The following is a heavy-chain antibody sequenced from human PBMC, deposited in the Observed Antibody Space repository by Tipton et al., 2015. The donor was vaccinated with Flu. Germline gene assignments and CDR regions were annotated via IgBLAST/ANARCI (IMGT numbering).Heavy chain of an antibody. J-gene: IGHJ4*02. CDR2: ISSSGSTI. D-gene: IGHD6-19*01. CDR1: GFTFSSYE. V-gene: IGHV3-48*03. Sequence: GSLRLSFAASGFTFSSYEMNWVRQAPGKGLEWVSYISSSGSTIYYADSVKGRFTISRDNAKNSLYLQMNSLRAEDTAVYYCARETQWSNFDYWGQGTLVTVSS. CDR3: ARETQWSNFDY.